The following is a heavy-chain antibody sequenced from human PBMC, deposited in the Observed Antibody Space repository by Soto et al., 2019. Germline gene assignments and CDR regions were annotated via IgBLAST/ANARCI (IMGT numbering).Heavy chain of an antibody. D-gene: IGHD6-13*01. CDR3: ARGSSSWEYYYYYYGMDV. J-gene: IGHJ6*02. V-gene: IGHV3-48*02. Sequence: EVQLVESGGGLVQPGGSLRLSCAASGFTFSSYSMNWVRQAPGKWLEWVSYISSSSSTIYYADSVKGRFTISRDNAKNSLYLQMNILRDEDKAVDYCARGSSSWEYYYYYYGMDVWGQGTTVTVSS. CDR2: ISSSSSTI. CDR1: GFTFSSYS.